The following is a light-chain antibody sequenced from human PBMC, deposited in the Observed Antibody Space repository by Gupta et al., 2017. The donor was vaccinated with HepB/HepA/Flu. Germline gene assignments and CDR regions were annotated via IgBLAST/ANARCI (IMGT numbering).Light chain of an antibody. V-gene: IGLV3-19*01. CDR2: GKN. Sequence: SSELTQDPAVSVALGQTVRITCQGDSVRRFYASWYQQKPGQAPILVIYGKNNRPSGIPDRFSGSNSGNIASLTITAAQAEDEADYYCNSRDSSGSHVVFGGGTKLTVL. CDR1: SVRRFY. J-gene: IGLJ2*01. CDR3: NSRDSSGSHVV.